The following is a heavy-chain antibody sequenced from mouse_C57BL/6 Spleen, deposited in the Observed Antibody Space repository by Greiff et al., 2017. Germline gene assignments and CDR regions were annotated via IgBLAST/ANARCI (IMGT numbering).Heavy chain of an antibody. CDR3: ARVWSRVYFDY. CDR1: GFTFSSYA. V-gene: IGHV5-4*03. CDR2: ISDGGSYT. J-gene: IGHJ2*01. Sequence: EVMLVESGGGLVKPGGSLKLSCAASGFTFSSYAMSWVRQTPEKRLEWVATISDGGSYTYYPDNVKGRFTISRDNAKNNLYLQMSHLKSEDTAMYYCARVWSRVYFDYWGQGTTLTVSS.